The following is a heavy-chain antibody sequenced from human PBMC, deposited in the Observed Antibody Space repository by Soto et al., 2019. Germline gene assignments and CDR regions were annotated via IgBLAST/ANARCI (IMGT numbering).Heavy chain of an antibody. CDR3: ARDSFYYYDSSGYYGSFDY. V-gene: IGHV3-48*03. J-gene: IGHJ4*02. D-gene: IGHD3-22*01. CDR1: GFTFSSYE. Sequence: GGSLRLSCAASGFTFSSYEMNWVRQAPGKGLEWVSYISSSGSTIYYADSVKGRFTISRDNTKNSLYLQMNGLRAEDTAVYYCARDSFYYYDSSGYYGSFDYWGQGTLVTAPQ. CDR2: ISSSGSTI.